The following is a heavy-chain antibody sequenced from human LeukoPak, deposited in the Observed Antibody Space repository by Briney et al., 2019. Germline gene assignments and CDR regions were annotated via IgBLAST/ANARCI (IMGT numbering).Heavy chain of an antibody. V-gene: IGHV3-23*01. D-gene: IGHD3-3*01. Sequence: GGSLTLSCEASGFSFSIYAMSGLRQAPGKGLEWVSSISGNGGSTYYANSVKGQFTIARDNSKNTLYMEMNSLREENTALYYCVKGGQRYDFWRFDFWGRGTLVTVSS. CDR1: GFSFSIYA. J-gene: IGHJ5*01. CDR2: ISGNGGST. CDR3: VKGGQRYDFWRFDF.